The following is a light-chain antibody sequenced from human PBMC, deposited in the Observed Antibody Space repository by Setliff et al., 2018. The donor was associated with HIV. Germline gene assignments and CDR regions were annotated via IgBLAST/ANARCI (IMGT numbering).Light chain of an antibody. Sequence: GQRITISCFGNSSNIGSNYVYFYQQLPGTAPKLLIYRNTHRPSGVPGRFSGSKSGSSASLAISGLRSEDEADYYCASWDDTFGGRVFGGGTKVTVL. V-gene: IGLV1-47*01. J-gene: IGLJ3*02. CDR3: ASWDDTFGGRV. CDR1: SSNIGSNY. CDR2: RNT.